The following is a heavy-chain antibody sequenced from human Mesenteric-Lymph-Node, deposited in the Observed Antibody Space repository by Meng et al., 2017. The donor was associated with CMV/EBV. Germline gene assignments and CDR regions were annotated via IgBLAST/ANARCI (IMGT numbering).Heavy chain of an antibody. V-gene: IGHV4-34*01. J-gene: IGHJ1*01. D-gene: IGHD2-2*01. Sequence: SETLSLTCAVYGGSFSDYYWNWIRQAPGKGLEWIGEIDHSGGTNYSPSLKSRVTMSVDTSKNQFSLKLASVTAADTAVYYCARTSSPAEYFQHWGQGNLVTVSS. CDR1: GGSFSDYY. CDR3: ARTSSPAEYFQH. CDR2: IDHSGGT.